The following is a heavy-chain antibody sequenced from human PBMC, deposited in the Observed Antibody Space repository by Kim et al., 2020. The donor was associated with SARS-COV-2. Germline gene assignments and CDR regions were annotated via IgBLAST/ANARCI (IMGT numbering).Heavy chain of an antibody. D-gene: IGHD1-26*01. CDR3: ASPWGKVGAN. CDR2: IKGDGSEK. Sequence: GGSLRLSCAASGFTFSNYWMSWVRQAPGKGLEWVANIKGDGSEKKYLDSVKGRFTISRDNAKNSVYLQMNSLRVEDTAVYYCASPWGKVGANWGQGTQVT. V-gene: IGHV3-7*01. J-gene: IGHJ4*02. CDR1: GFTFSNYW.